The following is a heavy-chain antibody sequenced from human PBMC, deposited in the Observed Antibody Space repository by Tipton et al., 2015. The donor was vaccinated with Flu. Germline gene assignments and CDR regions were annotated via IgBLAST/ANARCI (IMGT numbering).Heavy chain of an antibody. Sequence: TLSLTCTVSGDSISSYYWSWIRQPAGKGLEWIGRIYTSGSTNYNASLKSRVTMSVDTSKNQFSLKLSSVTVADTAVYYCARDYLLGDLSFFDNCGQGTLVTVSS. CDR2: IYTSGST. CDR1: GDSISSYY. V-gene: IGHV4-4*07. CDR3: ARDYLLGDLSFFDN. J-gene: IGHJ4*02. D-gene: IGHD3-16*02.